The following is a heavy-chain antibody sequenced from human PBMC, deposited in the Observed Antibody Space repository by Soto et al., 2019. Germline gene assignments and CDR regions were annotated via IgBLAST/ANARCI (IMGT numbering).Heavy chain of an antibody. CDR3: AMTKGISRRLNDY. D-gene: IGHD4-17*01. J-gene: IGHJ4*02. V-gene: IGHV4-34*01. CDR2: INHSGST. Sequence: PSATLRLTCAVYGLSFSGYYWSWIRQPPGKGLEWIGEINHSGSTNYNPSLKSRVTISVDTSKNQFSLKLSSVTAADTAVYYCAMTKGISRRLNDYWGPGTLV. CDR1: GLSFSGYY.